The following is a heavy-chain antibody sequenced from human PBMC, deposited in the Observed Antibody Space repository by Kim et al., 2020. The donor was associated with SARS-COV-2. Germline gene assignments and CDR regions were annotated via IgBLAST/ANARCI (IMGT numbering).Heavy chain of an antibody. D-gene: IGHD6-13*01. CDR1: GFTFSNYA. CDR3: AKHSASSNNDAFDV. J-gene: IGHJ3*01. V-gene: IGHV3-23*01. CDR2: IRGGGGVT. Sequence: GGSLRLSCAASGFTFSNYAMSWVRQAPGKGLEWVSVIRGGGGVTFYADSVKGRFTISRDNSKNTLYLQMNSLRAEDTALYYCAKHSASSNNDAFDVWGPGTMVTVSS.